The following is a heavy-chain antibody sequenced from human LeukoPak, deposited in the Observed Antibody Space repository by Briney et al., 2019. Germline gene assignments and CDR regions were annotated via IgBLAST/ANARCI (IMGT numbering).Heavy chain of an antibody. Sequence: GGSLRLSCAASGFTFSSYWMSWVRQAPGKGLEWVANIKQDGSEKYYVDSVKGRFTISRDNAKNSLYLQMNSLRAEDTAVYYCARRRRDGYLYAFDIWGQGTMVTVSS. CDR3: ARRRRDGYLYAFDI. D-gene: IGHD5-24*01. CDR1: GFTFSSYW. J-gene: IGHJ3*02. CDR2: IKQDGSEK. V-gene: IGHV3-7*01.